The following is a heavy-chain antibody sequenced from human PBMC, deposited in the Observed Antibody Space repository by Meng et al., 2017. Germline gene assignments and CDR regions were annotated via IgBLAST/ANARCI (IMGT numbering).Heavy chain of an antibody. Sequence: SGPTLVKPTQTLTLTCTLSGFSLSTSGVGVGWIRQPPGKALEWLALIYWNDDKRYSPSLKSRLTITKDTSKNQVVLTMTNMDPVDTATYYCAHRRGMAAAGAWGQGTLVTVSS. J-gene: IGHJ5*02. CDR1: GFSLSTSGVG. CDR3: AHRRGMAAAGA. CDR2: IYWNDDK. V-gene: IGHV2-5*01. D-gene: IGHD6-13*01.